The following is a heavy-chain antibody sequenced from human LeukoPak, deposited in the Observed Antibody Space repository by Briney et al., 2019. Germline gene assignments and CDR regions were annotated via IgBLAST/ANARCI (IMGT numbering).Heavy chain of an antibody. CDR3: ASSQYCGGDCYDGGNWFDP. D-gene: IGHD2-21*02. J-gene: IGHJ5*02. V-gene: IGHV1-2*02. Sequence: ASVKVSCKASGGTFSSYAISWVRQAPGQGLEWMGGIIPNSGGTNYAQKFQGRVTMTRDTSISTAYMELSRLRSDDTAVYYCASSQYCGGDCYDGGNWFDPWGQGTLVTVSS. CDR2: IIPNSGGT. CDR1: GGTFSSYA.